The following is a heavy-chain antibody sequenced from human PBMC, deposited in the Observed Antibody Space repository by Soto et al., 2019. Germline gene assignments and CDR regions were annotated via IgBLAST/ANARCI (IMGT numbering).Heavy chain of an antibody. Sequence: GESLKISCKGSGYSFTSNWISWLRQMPGKGLEGRGKIDPTDSYTNYSPSFQGHVTISADKSISTAYLQWSSLKASDTAMYYCARHPGGYYDSSGYYTDAFDIWGQGTMVTVSS. J-gene: IGHJ3*02. CDR2: IDPTDSYT. CDR3: ARHPGGYYDSSGYYTDAFDI. D-gene: IGHD3-22*01. CDR1: GYSFTSNW. V-gene: IGHV5-10-1*01.